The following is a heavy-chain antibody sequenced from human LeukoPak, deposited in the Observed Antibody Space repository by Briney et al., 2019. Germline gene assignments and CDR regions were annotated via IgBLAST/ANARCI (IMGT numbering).Heavy chain of an antibody. CDR1: GFTLSNYW. CDR3: VRDGLGTSPYDC. J-gene: IGHJ4*02. V-gene: IGHV3-74*01. Sequence: PGGSLRLSCEASGFTLSNYWMNWVRQAPEKGLVWVSHINSDASNIKYADSVKGRFTISRDNAKNTLYLQMNSLRAEDTAVYYCVRDGLGTSPYDCWGQGALVTVSS. D-gene: IGHD7-27*01. CDR2: INSDASNI.